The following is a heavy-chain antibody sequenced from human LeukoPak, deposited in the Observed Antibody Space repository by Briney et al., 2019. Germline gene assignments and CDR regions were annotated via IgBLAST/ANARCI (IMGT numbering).Heavy chain of an antibody. CDR1: GFTFSSYA. Sequence: PGGSLRLSCAASGFTFSSYAMHWVRQAPGKGLEWVAVISYDGSNKYYADSVKGRFTISRDNSKNTLYLQMNSLRAEDTAVYYCVRGGEGGYSYGGVFEDWGQGTLVTVSS. V-gene: IGHV3-30*04. CDR3: VRGGEGGYSYGGVFED. CDR2: ISYDGSNK. D-gene: IGHD5-24*01. J-gene: IGHJ4*02.